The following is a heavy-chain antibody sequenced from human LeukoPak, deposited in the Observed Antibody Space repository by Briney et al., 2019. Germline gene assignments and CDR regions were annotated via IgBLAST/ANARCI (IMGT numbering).Heavy chain of an antibody. J-gene: IGHJ6*02. CDR3: ARRSSVAGPTMDV. CDR2: ISAYNGNT. Sequence: ASVTVSCKASGYTFTSYDINWVRQATGQGLEWMGWISAYNGNTNYAQKLQGRVTMTTDTSTSTAYMELRSLRSDDTAVYYCARRSSVAGPTMDVWGQGTTVTVSS. D-gene: IGHD6-19*01. V-gene: IGHV1-18*01. CDR1: GYTFTSYD.